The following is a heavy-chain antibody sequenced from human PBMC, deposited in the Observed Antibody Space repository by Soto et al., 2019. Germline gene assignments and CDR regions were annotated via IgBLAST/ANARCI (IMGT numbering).Heavy chain of an antibody. CDR3: ATMGLRPARPTY. Sequence: GGSLRLSCAASGLTFSDYDMSWIRQAPGKGLEWVSFVSSSGNTMYYADSVKGRFTISRDNAKNSLYLQMNSLRVEDTAVYYCATMGLRPARPTYWGQGTLVTVSS. CDR2: VSSSGNTM. D-gene: IGHD6-6*01. CDR1: GLTFSDYD. V-gene: IGHV3-11*01. J-gene: IGHJ4*02.